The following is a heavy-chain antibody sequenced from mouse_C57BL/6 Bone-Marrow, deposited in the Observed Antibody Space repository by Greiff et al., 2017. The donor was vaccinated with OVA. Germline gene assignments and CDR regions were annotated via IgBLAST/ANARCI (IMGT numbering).Heavy chain of an antibody. V-gene: IGHV5-6*01. D-gene: IGHD1-1*01. Sequence: EVKLVESGGDLVKPGGSLKLSCAASGFTFSSYGMSWVRQTPDKRLEWVATISSGGSYTYYPDSVKGRFTISRDNAKNTLYLQMSSLKSEDTAMYYCARPAVVPFAYWAKGLWSLSLQ. J-gene: IGHJ3*01. CDR1: GFTFSSYG. CDR2: ISSGGSYT. CDR3: ARPAVVPFAY.